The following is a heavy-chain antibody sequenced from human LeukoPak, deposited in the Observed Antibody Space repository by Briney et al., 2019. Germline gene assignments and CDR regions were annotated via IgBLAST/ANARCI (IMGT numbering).Heavy chain of an antibody. D-gene: IGHD2-2*01. CDR2: ISSSSSTI. CDR1: GFTFSSYS. V-gene: IGHV3-48*01. J-gene: IGHJ3*01. Sequence: GGSLRLSCAASGFTFSSYSMNWVRQAPGKGLEWVSYISSSSSTIYYADSVKGRFTISRDNAKNSLYLQMNSLRAEDAAVYYCARDGGYCSSTNCYLGVWGQGTMVTVSS. CDR3: ARDGGYCSSTNCYLGV.